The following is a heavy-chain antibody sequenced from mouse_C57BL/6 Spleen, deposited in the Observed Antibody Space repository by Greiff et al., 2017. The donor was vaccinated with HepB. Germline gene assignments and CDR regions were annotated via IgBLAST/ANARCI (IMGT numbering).Heavy chain of an antibody. CDR3: ANTDYYAMDY. CDR1: GYAFSSSW. D-gene: IGHD1-1*01. CDR2: IYPGDGDT. J-gene: IGHJ4*01. V-gene: IGHV1-82*01. Sequence: VQLQQSGPELVKPGASVKISCKASGYAFSSSWMNWVKQRPGKGLEWIGRIYPGDGDTNYNGKFKGKATLTADKSSSTAYMQLSSLTSEDSAVYFCANTDYYAMDYWGQGTSVTVSS.